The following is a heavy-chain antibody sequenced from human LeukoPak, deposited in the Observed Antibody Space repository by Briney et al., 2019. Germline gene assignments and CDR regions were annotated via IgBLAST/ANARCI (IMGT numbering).Heavy chain of an antibody. V-gene: IGHV3-23*01. CDR3: AGRIAARPFSPPFAG. Sequence: GGSLRLSCAASGFTFSSYDMSWVRQAPGKGLEWVSAIGDSGIHTYHADSVKSRCTISRDNSKNTLYLQMTSLRAGDTAVYYCAGRIAARPFSPPFAGWGQGTLVTV. CDR2: IGDSGIHT. J-gene: IGHJ4*02. D-gene: IGHD6-6*01. CDR1: GFTFSSYD.